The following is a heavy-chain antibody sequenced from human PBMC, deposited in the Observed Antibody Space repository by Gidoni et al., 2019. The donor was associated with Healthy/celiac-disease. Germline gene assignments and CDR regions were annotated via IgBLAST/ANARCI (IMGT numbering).Heavy chain of an antibody. CDR2: IYYSGST. CDR1: GGSISSGGYY. CDR3: ARDYDSSGYYHLDAFDI. J-gene: IGHJ3*02. V-gene: IGHV4-31*03. Sequence: QVQLQESGPGLVKPSQTLSLTCTVSGGSISSGGYYWSWIRQHPGKGLEWIGYIYYSGSTYYNPSLKSRVTISVDTSKNQFSLKLSSVTAADTAVYYCARDYDSSGYYHLDAFDIWGQGTMVTVSS. D-gene: IGHD3-22*01.